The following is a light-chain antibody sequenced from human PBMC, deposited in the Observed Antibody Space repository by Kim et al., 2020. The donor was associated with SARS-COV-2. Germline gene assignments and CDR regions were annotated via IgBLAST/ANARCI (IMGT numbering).Light chain of an antibody. V-gene: IGKV1-33*01. J-gene: IGKJ4*01. CDR2: DAT. CDR3: QQYSAVTVT. Sequence: ASVVDRVTITCQASQDIVNYLNWYQQKPGKAPKLLIYDATDREAGVPSRFRGSGSGTHFTFTITSLKPDDVATYYCQQYSAVTVTFGGGTKVDIK. CDR1: QDIVNY.